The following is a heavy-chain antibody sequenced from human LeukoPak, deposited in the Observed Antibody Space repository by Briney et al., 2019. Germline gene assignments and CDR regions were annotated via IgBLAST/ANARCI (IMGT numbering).Heavy chain of an antibody. CDR2: LYYSGST. V-gene: IGHV4-39*01. CDR3: ARLSPYYDILTGSSYYFDY. D-gene: IGHD3-9*01. Sequence: PSETLSLTCTVSGGSISSSYYWGWIRQPPGKGLEWIGSLYYSGSTYYNPSLKSRVTISVDTSKKQFSLKLSSVTAADTAVYYCARLSPYYDILTGSSYYFDYWGQGTLVTVSS. CDR1: GGSISSSYY. J-gene: IGHJ4*02.